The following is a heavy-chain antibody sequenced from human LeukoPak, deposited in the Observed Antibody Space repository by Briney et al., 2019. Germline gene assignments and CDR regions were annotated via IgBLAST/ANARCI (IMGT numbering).Heavy chain of an antibody. J-gene: IGHJ3*02. CDR3: ARKWMGPLRNDAFDI. D-gene: IGHD2-2*03. CDR2: IIPIFGTA. Sequence: ASVKFSCKASGGTFSSYAISWVRQAPGQGLEWMGGIIPIFGTANYAQKFQGRVTITADESTSTAYMELSSLRSEDTAVYYCARKWMGPLRNDAFDIWGQGTMVTVSS. CDR1: GGTFSSYA. V-gene: IGHV1-69*01.